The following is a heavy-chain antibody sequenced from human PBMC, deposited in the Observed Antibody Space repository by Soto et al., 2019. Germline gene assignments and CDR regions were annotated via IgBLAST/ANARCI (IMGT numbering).Heavy chain of an antibody. J-gene: IGHJ3*01. CDR1: GFTFSNAW. D-gene: IGHD3-10*01. CDR3: TTVRYGSFPFH. Sequence: GGSLRLSCSASGFTFSNAWMSWVRQAPGKGLEWVGRIKSKTDGGTTDYAAPVKGRFTISRDDSKNTMYLQMNSLKTEDTAVYYCTTVRYGSFPFHWGQGTMVTVSS. V-gene: IGHV3-15*01. CDR2: IKSKTDGGTT.